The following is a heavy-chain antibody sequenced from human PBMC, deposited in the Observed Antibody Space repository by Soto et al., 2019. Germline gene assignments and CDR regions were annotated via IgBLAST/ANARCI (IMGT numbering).Heavy chain of an antibody. Sequence: PSETLSLTCTVSGGSISSYYWSWIRQPAGKGLEWIGRIYTSGSTNYNPSLKSRVTMSVDTSKNQFSLKLSSVTAANTAVYYCARDRWYSSSLVGGYYYYGMDVWGQGTTVTVS. D-gene: IGHD6-6*01. J-gene: IGHJ6*02. CDR3: ARDRWYSSSLVGGYYYYGMDV. CDR2: IYTSGST. V-gene: IGHV4-4*07. CDR1: GGSISSYY.